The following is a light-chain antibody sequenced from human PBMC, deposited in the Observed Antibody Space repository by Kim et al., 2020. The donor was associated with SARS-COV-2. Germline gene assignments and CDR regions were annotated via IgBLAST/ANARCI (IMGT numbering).Light chain of an antibody. V-gene: IGLV1-47*01. Sequence: WSRSRSHIGSNYIYWYPQLPGTATNLVIYRNTMRPSGVADRFSGSKSGSSASLAISGLRSEDEATYYCEVWDDSLSGVVFGGGTQLTVL. CDR3: EVWDDSLSGVV. J-gene: IGLJ2*01. CDR1: RSHIGSNY. CDR2: RNT.